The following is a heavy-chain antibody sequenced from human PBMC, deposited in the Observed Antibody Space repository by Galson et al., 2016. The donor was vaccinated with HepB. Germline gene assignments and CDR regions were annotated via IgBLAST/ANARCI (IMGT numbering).Heavy chain of an antibody. V-gene: IGHV3-23*01. J-gene: IGHJ4*02. D-gene: IGHD3-16*01. Sequence: SLRLSCAASGFSFSNSGMSWVRQAPGRGLEWVSGITRSGDATHYEDFVKGRFTISRDNSKTTLYFYMNNLTAGDTAIYYCGKHGGFDYWGQGALSPSPQ. CDR2: ITRSGDAT. CDR3: GKHGGFDY. CDR1: GFSFSNSG.